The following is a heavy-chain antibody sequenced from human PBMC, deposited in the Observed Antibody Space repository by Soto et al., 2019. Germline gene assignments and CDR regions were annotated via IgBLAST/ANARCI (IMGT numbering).Heavy chain of an antibody. D-gene: IGHD3-3*01. V-gene: IGHV4-59*01. Sequence: KPSETLSLTCTVSGDSINNYYWSWIRQSPGKGLEWIGYIYYSGSTTYNPSLKSRVTISVDRAKNQFSLRLRSVTAADTAVYYCARSGRFLELLLYLDYWGQGTLVTVSS. J-gene: IGHJ4*02. CDR1: GDSINNYY. CDR2: IYYSGST. CDR3: ARSGRFLELLLYLDY.